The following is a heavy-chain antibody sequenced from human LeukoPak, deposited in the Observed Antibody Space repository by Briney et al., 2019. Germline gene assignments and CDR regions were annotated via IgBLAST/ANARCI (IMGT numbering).Heavy chain of an antibody. CDR1: GFTFSSYA. Sequence: GGSLRLSCAASGFTFSSYAMSWVRQAPGKGLEWVSAISGSGGSTYYADSVKGRFTISRDNSKNTLYLQMNSLRAEDTAVYYYAKVVGRYGDPRFDYWGQGTLVTVSS. V-gene: IGHV3-23*01. J-gene: IGHJ4*02. CDR3: AKVVGRYGDPRFDY. D-gene: IGHD4-17*01. CDR2: ISGSGGST.